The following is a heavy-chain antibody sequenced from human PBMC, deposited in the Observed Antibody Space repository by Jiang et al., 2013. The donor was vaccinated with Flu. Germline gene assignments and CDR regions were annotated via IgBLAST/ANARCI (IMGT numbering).Heavy chain of an antibody. CDR2: TYYRSEWYH. D-gene: IGHD6-19*01. J-gene: IGHJ3*01. CDR3: ATGARMAVAGYAFGV. V-gene: IGHV6-1*01. Sequence: GPGLVKPSQTLSLTCVISGDSVSSNSATWNWVRQSPSRGLEWLGRTYYRSEWYHDYVVSVKSRITINADTSKNQFSLDLKSVTLDDTAIYYCATGARMAVAGYAFGVWGPGDKWSPSLQ. CDR1: GDSVSSNSAT.